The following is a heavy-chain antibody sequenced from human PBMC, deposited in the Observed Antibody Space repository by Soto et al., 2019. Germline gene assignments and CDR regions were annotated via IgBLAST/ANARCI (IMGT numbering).Heavy chain of an antibody. D-gene: IGHD2-2*01. Sequence: GGSLRLSCAASGFTFSSYGMHWVRQAPGKGLEWVAVISYDGSNKYYADSVKGRFTISRDNSKNTLYLQMNSLRAEDTAVYYCAKDRELGQLLWGVFDYWGQGTLVTVSS. CDR3: AKDRELGQLLWGVFDY. CDR1: GFTFSSYG. V-gene: IGHV3-30*18. J-gene: IGHJ4*02. CDR2: ISYDGSNK.